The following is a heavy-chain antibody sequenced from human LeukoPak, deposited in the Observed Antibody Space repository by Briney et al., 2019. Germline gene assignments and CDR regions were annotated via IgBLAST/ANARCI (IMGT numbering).Heavy chain of an antibody. V-gene: IGHV3-53*01. Sequence: GGSLRLSCAASGFTFSRYGMSWVRQAPGKGLEWVSVIYEAGRTYYADSVKGRFTISRDNSKNTLYLQINSLRAEDTAVFYCARVDQQFAALSPWGQGTLVTVSS. CDR2: IYEAGRT. D-gene: IGHD6-6*01. J-gene: IGHJ5*02. CDR1: GFTFSRYG. CDR3: ARVDQQFAALSP.